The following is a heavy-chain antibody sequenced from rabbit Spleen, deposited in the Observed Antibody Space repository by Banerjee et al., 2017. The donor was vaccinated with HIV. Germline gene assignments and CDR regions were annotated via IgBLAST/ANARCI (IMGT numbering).Heavy chain of an antibody. V-gene: IGHV1S40*01. Sequence: QSLEESGGGLVQPGASLTLTCTASGFSFSSNYYMCWVRQAPGKGLELIACIYTSSGSTYYASWAKGRFTISKTSSTTVTLQMTSLTAADTATYFCARDGPSGFGSRYSDYLNLWGQGTLVTVS. J-gene: IGHJ4*01. CDR2: IYTSSGST. D-gene: IGHD8-1*01. CDR3: ARDGPSGFGSRYSDYLNL. CDR1: GFSFSSNYY.